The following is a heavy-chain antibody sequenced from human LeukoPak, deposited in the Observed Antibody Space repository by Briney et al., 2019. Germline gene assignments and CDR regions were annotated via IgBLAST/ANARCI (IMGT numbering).Heavy chain of an antibody. Sequence: GSLRLSCAASGFTFSHYWMSWVRQAPGKGLEWVATIKQDGTEKNYLDSVKGRFTISRDIAKNSLYLQMNSLRAEDTAVYYCARVAAGSSRDYWGQGTLVTVSS. J-gene: IGHJ4*02. CDR3: ARVAAGSSRDY. CDR1: GFTFSHYW. V-gene: IGHV3-7*01. CDR2: IKQDGTEK.